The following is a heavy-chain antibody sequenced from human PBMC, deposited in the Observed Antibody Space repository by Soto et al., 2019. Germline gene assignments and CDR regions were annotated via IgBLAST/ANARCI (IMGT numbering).Heavy chain of an antibody. Sequence: QVQLVESGGGVVQPGRSLRLSCAASGFTFSSYGMHWVRQAPGKGLEWVAVISYDGSNKYYADSVKGRFTISRDNSKNTLYLQMNSLRAEDTAVYYCAKDRGHCSGGSCYYIDYWGQGTLVTVSS. D-gene: IGHD2-15*01. V-gene: IGHV3-30*18. CDR3: AKDRGHCSGGSCYYIDY. CDR1: GFTFSSYG. CDR2: ISYDGSNK. J-gene: IGHJ4*02.